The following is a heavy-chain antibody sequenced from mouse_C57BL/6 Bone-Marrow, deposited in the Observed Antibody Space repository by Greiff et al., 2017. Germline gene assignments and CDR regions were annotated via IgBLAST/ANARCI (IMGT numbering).Heavy chain of an antibody. Sequence: VQLQQPGAELVRPGTSVKLSCKASGYTFTSYWMHWVKQRPGQGLEWIGVIDPSDSYTNYNQKFKGKATLTVDTSSSTAYMQLSSLTSEDSAVYYCARKGGSNSFAYWGQGTLVTVSA. D-gene: IGHD1-1*01. CDR1: GYTFTSYW. V-gene: IGHV1-59*01. J-gene: IGHJ3*01. CDR2: IDPSDSYT. CDR3: ARKGGSNSFAY.